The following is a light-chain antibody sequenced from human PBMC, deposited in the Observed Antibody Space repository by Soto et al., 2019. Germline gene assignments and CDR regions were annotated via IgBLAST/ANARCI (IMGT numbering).Light chain of an antibody. CDR3: QQYDTPPFT. J-gene: IGKJ3*01. Sequence: DIQMTQSPSSLSASVGDRVTITCQASQDISNYLNWYQQKPGKSPKLLIYDASNLETGVPSRFSGSGSGTDFTFTISSLQPEDIATYYCQQYDTPPFTFGTGTKVDIK. CDR2: DAS. CDR1: QDISNY. V-gene: IGKV1-33*01.